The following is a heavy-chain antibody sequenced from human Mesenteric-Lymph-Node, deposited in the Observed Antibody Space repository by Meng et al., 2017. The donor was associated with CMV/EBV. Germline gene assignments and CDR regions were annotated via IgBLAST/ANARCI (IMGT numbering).Heavy chain of an antibody. J-gene: IGHJ6*02. CDR2: IIPIFGTA. D-gene: IGHD3-3*01. CDR3: ARDNSAWSGYYTLGYYYGMDV. CDR1: GGTFSSYA. V-gene: IGHV1-69*05. Sequence: SVKVSCKASGGTFSSYAISWVRQAPGQGLEWMGGIIPIFGTANYAQKFQGRVTITTDESTSTAYMELSSLRSEDTAVYYCARDNSAWSGYYTLGYYYGMDVWAKGPRSPSP.